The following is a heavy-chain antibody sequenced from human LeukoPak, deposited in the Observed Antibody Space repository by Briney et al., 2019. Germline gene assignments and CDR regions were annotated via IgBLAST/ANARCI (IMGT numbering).Heavy chain of an antibody. Sequence: GGSLRLSSAHSGFTFSSYAMSWLRQAPGKGLEWVSAISGSGGSTYYADSVKGRFTISRDNSKNTLYLQMNRLRAEDTAVYCCAKDLSPSEYNSAWYGSIDYGGQGTLVTVSS. V-gene: IGHV3-23*01. J-gene: IGHJ4*02. CDR2: ISGSGGST. CDR3: AKDLSPSEYNSAWYGSIDY. D-gene: IGHD6-19*01. CDR1: GFTFSSYA.